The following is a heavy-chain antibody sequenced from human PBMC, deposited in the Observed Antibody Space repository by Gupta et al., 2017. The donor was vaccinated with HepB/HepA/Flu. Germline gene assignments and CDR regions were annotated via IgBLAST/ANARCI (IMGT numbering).Heavy chain of an antibody. J-gene: IGHJ4*02. CDR1: GFTFSGSA. V-gene: IGHV3-73*02. CDR3: NRIMDQNDD. D-gene: IGHD2-8*01. CDR2: IRSKANSYAT. Sequence: EVQLVESGGGLVQPGGSLKLSCAASGFTFSGSAMHWVRQASGKGLEWVGRIRSKANSYATAYAASVKGRFTISRDDSKNTAYLPMNSLNTEDTAVYYCNRIMDQNDDWGQGTRVTVSS.